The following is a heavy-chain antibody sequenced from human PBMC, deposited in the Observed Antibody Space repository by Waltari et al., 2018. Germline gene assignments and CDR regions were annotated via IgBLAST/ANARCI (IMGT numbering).Heavy chain of an antibody. CDR2: VDPEDGET. D-gene: IGHD3-10*01. Sequence: EVQLVQSGAEVKKPGATVKISCKASGYTFTDYYMHWVQQAPGKGLEWMGRVDPEDGETIEAEKFQGRVTITADTSTDTAYMELSSLRSEDTAVYYCASGSGSYRGVHPPLDDYWGQGTLVTVSS. J-gene: IGHJ4*02. CDR3: ASGSGSYRGVHPPLDDY. CDR1: GYTFTDYY. V-gene: IGHV1-69-2*01.